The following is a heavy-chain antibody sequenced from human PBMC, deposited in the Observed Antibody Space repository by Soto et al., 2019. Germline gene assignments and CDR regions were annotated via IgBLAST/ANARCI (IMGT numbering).Heavy chain of an antibody. CDR2: IGANGGGT. V-gene: IGHV3-23*01. J-gene: IGHJ3*01. CDR3: AREPNGDYLGAFDF. D-gene: IGHD4-17*01. CDR1: GFTFSSFF. Sequence: EVQLLEPGGGLVQPGGSLRLSCAASGFTFSSFFMSWVRQAPGKGLDWVSGIGANGGGTYYADSVKGRFIISRDNSKNTLYLQRNSLRAEDTAVYDCAREPNGDYLGAFDFWGQKTMVTVSS.